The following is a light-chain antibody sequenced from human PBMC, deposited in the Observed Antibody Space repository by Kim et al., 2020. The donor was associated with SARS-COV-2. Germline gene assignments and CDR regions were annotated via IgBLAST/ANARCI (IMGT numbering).Light chain of an antibody. CDR1: SSDVGGYDY. CDR3: SSYGGRNNYV. V-gene: IGLV2-8*01. CDR2: EVT. J-gene: IGLJ1*01. Sequence: GQSVTISCNGTSSDVGGYDYVSWYQHHPGKAPKLIIFEVTKRPSGVPDRFSGSKSGKTASLTVSGLQAEDEADYYCSSYGGRNNYVFGTGTKVTVL.